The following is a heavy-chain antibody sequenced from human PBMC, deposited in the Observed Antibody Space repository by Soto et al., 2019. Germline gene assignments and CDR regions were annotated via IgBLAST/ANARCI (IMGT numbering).Heavy chain of an antibody. CDR1: GVSINSRGYY. J-gene: IGHJ4*02. D-gene: IGHD5-12*01. CDR3: ARKEDGYNRLFDY. Sequence: KPSETLSLTCTVSGVSINSRGYYWSWIRQPPGKGLEWIESMFYSGTTYYNPSLKSRITIAVDSSKNQFSLSLSSVTAADTAFYYCARKEDGYNRLFDYWGQGILVTVSS. V-gene: IGHV4-39*01. CDR2: MFYSGTT.